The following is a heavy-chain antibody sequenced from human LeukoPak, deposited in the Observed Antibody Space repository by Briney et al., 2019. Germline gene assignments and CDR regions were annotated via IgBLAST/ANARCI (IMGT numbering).Heavy chain of an antibody. J-gene: IGHJ5*02. D-gene: IGHD2-2*01. Sequence: GESLKISCKGSGYSFTSYWIGWVRQMPGKGLEWMGIIYPGDSDTRYSPSFQGQVTIPADKSISTAYLQWSSLKASDTAMYYCAREYCSSTSCQKAYRNWFDPWGQGTLVTVSS. CDR2: IYPGDSDT. CDR1: GYSFTSYW. V-gene: IGHV5-51*03. CDR3: AREYCSSTSCQKAYRNWFDP.